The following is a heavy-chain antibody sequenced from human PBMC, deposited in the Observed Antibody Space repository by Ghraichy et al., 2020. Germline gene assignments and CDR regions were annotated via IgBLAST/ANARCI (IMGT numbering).Heavy chain of an antibody. CDR2: IKRKTDGGTT. D-gene: IGHD6-19*01. CDR3: ATVADAGQGDY. V-gene: IGHV3-15*01. CDR1: GFTFSNAW. Sequence: GGSLRLSCAASGFTFSNAWMSWVRQAPGKGLEWVGRIKRKTDGGTTDYAAPVKGRFTISRDDSKNTLYLQMNSLKTEDTAVYYCATVADAGQGDYWGQGTLVTVSS. J-gene: IGHJ4*02.